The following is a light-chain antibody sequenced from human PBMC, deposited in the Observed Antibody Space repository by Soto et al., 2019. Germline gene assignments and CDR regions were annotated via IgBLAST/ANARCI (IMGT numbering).Light chain of an antibody. V-gene: IGKV3-15*01. J-gene: IGKJ1*01. CDR3: QQYNXWAV. Sequence: EIVMTQSPATLSVSPGERATLSCRASQSVSSNLAWYQQKPGQAPRLLIYGASTRATGIPARFXGXGXGTXXXXXXXXXXSXXFXXYYCQQYNXWAVFGQGTKVEIK. CDR2: GAS. CDR1: QSVSSN.